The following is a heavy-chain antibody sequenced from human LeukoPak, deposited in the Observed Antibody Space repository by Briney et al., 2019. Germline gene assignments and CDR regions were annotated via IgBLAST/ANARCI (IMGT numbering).Heavy chain of an antibody. Sequence: GSLRLSCAASGFTFSSYAMHWVRQAPGKGLEWVAVISYGGSNKYYADSVKGRSTISRDNSKNTLYLQMNSLRAEDTAVYYCARISGYFDYWGQGTLVTVSS. CDR3: ARISGYFDY. D-gene: IGHD1-26*01. V-gene: IGHV3-30-3*01. J-gene: IGHJ4*02. CDR2: ISYGGSNK. CDR1: GFTFSSYA.